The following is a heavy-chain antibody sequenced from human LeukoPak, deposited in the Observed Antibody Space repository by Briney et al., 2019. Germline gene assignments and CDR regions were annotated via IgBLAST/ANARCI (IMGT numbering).Heavy chain of an antibody. Sequence: GGSLRLSCAASGFTFNNAWMTWVRQAPGKGLEWVANIKQDGSEEFYVDSVKGRFTISRDNAKNSLYLQMNGLRAEDTAVYYCAREETDNSPYFEYWGQGTLVTVSS. D-gene: IGHD2/OR15-2a*01. CDR2: IKQDGSEE. J-gene: IGHJ4*02. CDR3: AREETDNSPYFEY. V-gene: IGHV3-7*05. CDR1: GFTFNNAW.